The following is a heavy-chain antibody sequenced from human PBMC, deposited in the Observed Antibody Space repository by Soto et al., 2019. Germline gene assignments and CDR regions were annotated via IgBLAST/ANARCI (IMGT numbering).Heavy chain of an antibody. CDR1: GFTFSTCS. Sequence: EVQLVESGGGLVEPGGSLRLSCATSGFTFSTCSMKWVRQAPGKGLEWVSSISATGTYTFYADSLKGRFTISRDNARNSLFLQMTSLRVEDTALYYCTTEYNSRQDLNHWGQGALVTVSS. J-gene: IGHJ5*02. CDR2: ISATGTYT. V-gene: IGHV3-21*01. CDR3: TTEYNSRQDLNH. D-gene: IGHD6-6*01.